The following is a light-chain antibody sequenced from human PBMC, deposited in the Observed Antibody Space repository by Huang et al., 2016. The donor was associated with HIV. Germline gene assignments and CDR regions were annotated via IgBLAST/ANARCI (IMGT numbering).Light chain of an antibody. CDR2: GAS. CDR3: QQHNNWPLT. CDR1: QSVSIN. Sequence: EIVMTQSPATLSVSSGERATLSCRASQSVSINLAWYQQQPGKSPRLLIYGASTRATGIPARFSGSGSGTEFTLTISSLQSEDFAVYYCQQHNNWPLTFGPGTKVDIK. J-gene: IGKJ3*01. V-gene: IGKV3-15*01.